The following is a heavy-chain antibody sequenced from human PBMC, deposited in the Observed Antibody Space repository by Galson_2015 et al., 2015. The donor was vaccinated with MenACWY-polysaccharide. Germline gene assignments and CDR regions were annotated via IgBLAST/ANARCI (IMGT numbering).Heavy chain of an antibody. CDR1: GFTFSSSD. CDR2: IGRGGDT. V-gene: IGHV3-13*01. CDR3: AREIRDTSGWYGNGLDV. J-gene: IGHJ6*02. Sequence: SLRLSCAASGFTFSSSDMHWVCQRRGETLEWVSAIGRGGDTYYSDSVKGRFTISRENAKNSLYLQINSLRVGDTAVYYCAREIRDTSGWYGNGLDVWGQGTTVTVSS. D-gene: IGHD6-19*01.